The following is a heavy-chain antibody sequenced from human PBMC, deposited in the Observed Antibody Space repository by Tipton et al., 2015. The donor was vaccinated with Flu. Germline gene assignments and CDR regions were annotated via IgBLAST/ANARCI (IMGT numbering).Heavy chain of an antibody. J-gene: IGHJ2*01. CDR2: INGNGGVT. CDR3: ARSSGNWVTVYFDL. V-gene: IGHV3-23*01. D-gene: IGHD2-21*02. CDR1: GVTFRDYA. Sequence: SLRLSCVASGVTFRDYAMSWVRQAPGKGLEWVSSINGNGGVTYYADSLKGRVNVSRDNSKSTVFLHLNNVRADDTAVYYCARSSGNWVTVYFDLWGRGTLVIVSS.